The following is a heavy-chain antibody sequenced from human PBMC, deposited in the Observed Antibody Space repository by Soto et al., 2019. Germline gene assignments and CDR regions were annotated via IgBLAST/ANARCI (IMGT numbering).Heavy chain of an antibody. D-gene: IGHD5-18*01. CDR1: GYTFTGYY. V-gene: IGHV1-2*04. CDR3: AKGLRYSYGYSDYYYGMDV. CDR2: INPNSGGT. J-gene: IGHJ6*02. Sequence: ASVKVSCKASGYTFTGYYMHWVRQAPGQGLEWMGWINPNSGGTNYAQKFQGWVTMTRDTSISTAYMELSRLRSDDTAVYYCAKGLRYSYGYSDYYYGMDVWGQGTTVTVSS.